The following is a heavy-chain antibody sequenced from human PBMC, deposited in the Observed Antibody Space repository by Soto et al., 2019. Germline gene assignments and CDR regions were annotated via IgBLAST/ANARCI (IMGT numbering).Heavy chain of an antibody. J-gene: IGHJ4*02. D-gene: IGHD5-12*01. Sequence: QVQLVESGGGVVQPGRSLRLSCAASGFTFSSYGMHWVRQAPGKGLDWVAIIWYDGNNKYYADSVRGRFTISRDNSKYTLYLQMSSLRAEDTAVYYCARHKSGYDDYWGQGTLVTVSS. CDR2: IWYDGNNK. CDR3: ARHKSGYDDY. V-gene: IGHV3-33*01. CDR1: GFTFSSYG.